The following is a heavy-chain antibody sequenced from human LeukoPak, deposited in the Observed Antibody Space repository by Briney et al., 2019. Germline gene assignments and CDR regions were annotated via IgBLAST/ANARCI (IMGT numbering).Heavy chain of an antibody. D-gene: IGHD6-19*01. Sequence: ASVKVSCKASGYTFTSYGISWVRQAPGQGLEWMGWISAYNGNTNYAQMLQGRVTMTTDTSTSTAYMELRSLRSDDTAVYYCARAGYSSGWQPLDYWGQGALVTVSS. V-gene: IGHV1-18*01. CDR2: ISAYNGNT. CDR3: ARAGYSSGWQPLDY. CDR1: GYTFTSYG. J-gene: IGHJ4*02.